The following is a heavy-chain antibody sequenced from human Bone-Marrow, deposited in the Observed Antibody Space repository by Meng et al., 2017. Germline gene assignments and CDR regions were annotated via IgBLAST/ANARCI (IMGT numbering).Heavy chain of an antibody. CDR1: GFTFSSYW. CDR2: INSDGSST. D-gene: IGHD1-26*01. CDR3: ASSPLLSYNY. Sequence: VQLVGSGGGVVQPGRSLRRSCAASGFTFSSYWMHWVRQAPGKGLVWVSRINSDGSSTSYADSVKGRFTISRDNAKNTLYLQMNSLRAEDTAVYYCASSPLLSYNYWGQGTLVTVSS. J-gene: IGHJ4*02. V-gene: IGHV3-74*02.